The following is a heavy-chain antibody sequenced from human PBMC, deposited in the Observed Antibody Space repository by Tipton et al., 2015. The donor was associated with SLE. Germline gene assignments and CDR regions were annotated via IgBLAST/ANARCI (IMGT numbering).Heavy chain of an antibody. CDR2: ISSSGNYV. CDR3: APLGYCSSTSCYLGALGY. CDR1: GFTLSSYD. V-gene: IGHV3-21*01. Sequence: SLRLSCAASGFTLSSYDMNWVRQAPGKGLEWVSSISSSGNYVYYADSVKGRFTVSRDYAKNSLYLQMNRLRAEDTAVYYCAPLGYCSSTSCYLGALGYWGQGTQVTVAS. J-gene: IGHJ4*02. D-gene: IGHD2-2*01.